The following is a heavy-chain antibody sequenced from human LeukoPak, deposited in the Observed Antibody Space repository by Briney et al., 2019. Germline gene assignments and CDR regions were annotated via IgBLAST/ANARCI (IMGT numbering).Heavy chain of an antibody. CDR2: ISYDGSNK. V-gene: IGHV3-30*03. CDR1: GFTFSSYG. Sequence: GRSLRLSCAASGFTFSSYGMHWVRQAPGKGLEWVAVISYDGSNKYYADSVKGRFTISRDNSKNTLYLQMNSLRAEDTAVYYCAREGSDWYLYYFDYWGQGNLVTVSP. CDR3: AREGSDWYLYYFDY. D-gene: IGHD6-13*01. J-gene: IGHJ4*02.